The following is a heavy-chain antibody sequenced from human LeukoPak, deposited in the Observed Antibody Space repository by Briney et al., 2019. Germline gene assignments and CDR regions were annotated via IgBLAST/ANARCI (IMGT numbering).Heavy chain of an antibody. V-gene: IGHV3-20*01. CDR2: INWNGGST. CDR1: GFTFDDYD. CDR3: ARDSDIWSGYSFDY. Sequence: PGGSLRLSCAASGFTFDDYDMSWVRQAPGKGLEWVSGINWNGGSTGYADSVKGRFTISRDNAKNSLYLQMNSLRAEDTALYHCARDSDIWSGYSFDYWGQGTLVTVSS. D-gene: IGHD3-3*01. J-gene: IGHJ4*02.